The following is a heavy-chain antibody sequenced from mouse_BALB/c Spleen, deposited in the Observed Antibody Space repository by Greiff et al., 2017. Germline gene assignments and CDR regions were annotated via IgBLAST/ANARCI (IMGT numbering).Heavy chain of an antibody. V-gene: IGHV1S56*01. D-gene: IGHD4-1*01. CDR1: GYTFTSYY. J-gene: IGHJ4*01. CDR3: ARKENNWDAMDY. CDR2: IYPGDGST. Sequence: QVQLQQSGPELVKPGASVKMSCKASGYTFTSYYIHWVKQRPGQGLEWIGWIYPGDGSTKYNEKFKGKTTLTADKSSSTAYMLLSSLTSEDSAIYFCARKENNWDAMDYWGQGTSVTVSS.